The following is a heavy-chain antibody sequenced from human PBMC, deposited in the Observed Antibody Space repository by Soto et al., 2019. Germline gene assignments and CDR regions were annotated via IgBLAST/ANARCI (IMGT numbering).Heavy chain of an antibody. CDR1: GGSFSGYF. D-gene: IGHD3-16*01. CDR2: INDSGSI. J-gene: IGHJ4*02. V-gene: IGHV4-34*01. Sequence: QVQLQQWGAGLLKPSETLSLTCAVYGGSFSGYFWSWIRQPPGKGLEWIGEINDSGSINYNPSLKSRVTISVDISKNQCSLRLNSMTAADTAVYYCARGLYTNSPRYWGQGTLGTVSS. CDR3: ARGLYTNSPRY.